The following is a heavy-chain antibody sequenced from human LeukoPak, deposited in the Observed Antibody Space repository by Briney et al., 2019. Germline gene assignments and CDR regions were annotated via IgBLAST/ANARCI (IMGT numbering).Heavy chain of an antibody. V-gene: IGHV1-8*03. J-gene: IGHJ5*02. CDR3: ARGPPIVVVPAAIAPRRNWFDP. CDR2: MNPNSGNT. D-gene: IGHD2-2*01. Sequence: ASVKVSFKASGYTFTIYDINWVRQATGQGLEWMGWMNPNSGNTGYAQKFQGRVTITRNTSISTAYMELSSLRSEDTAVYYCARGPPIVVVPAAIAPRRNWFDPWGQGTLVTVSS. CDR1: GYTFTIYD.